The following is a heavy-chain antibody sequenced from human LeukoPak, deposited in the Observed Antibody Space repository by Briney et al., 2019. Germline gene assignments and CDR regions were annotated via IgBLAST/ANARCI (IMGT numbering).Heavy chain of an antibody. CDR3: ARALNIAARPVYY. J-gene: IGHJ4*02. CDR2: MNPNSGNT. CDR1: GYTFTSYD. Sequence: GASVKVSCKASGYTFTSYDINWVRQATGQGLEWMGWMNPNSGNTGYAQKFQGRVTMTRNTSISTTYMELSSLRSEDTAVYYCARALNIAARPVYYWGQGTLVTVSA. V-gene: IGHV1-8*01. D-gene: IGHD6-6*01.